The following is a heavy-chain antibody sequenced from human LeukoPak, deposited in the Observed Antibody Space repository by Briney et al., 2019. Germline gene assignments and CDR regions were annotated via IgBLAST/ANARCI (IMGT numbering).Heavy chain of an antibody. Sequence: SETLSLTCTVSGGSISSYYWSWIRQPPGKGLEWIGYIYYSGSTNYNPSLKSRVTISVDTSKNQFSLKLSSVTAADTAVYYCASLDTLRYAFDIWGQGIMVTVSS. D-gene: IGHD4-17*01. CDR3: ASLDTLRYAFDI. CDR2: IYYSGST. J-gene: IGHJ3*02. CDR1: GGSISSYY. V-gene: IGHV4-59*01.